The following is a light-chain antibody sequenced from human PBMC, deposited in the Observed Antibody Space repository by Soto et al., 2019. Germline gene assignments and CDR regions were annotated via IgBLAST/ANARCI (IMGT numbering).Light chain of an antibody. CDR3: QSYDSSLSGRVV. J-gene: IGLJ2*01. Sequence: QPVLTQPPSVSGAPGQRVTISCTGSSSNIGAGYDVHWYQQLPGTAPKLLIYGNSNRPSGVPDRFSGSKSGTSASLAITGLQAEDEADCYCQSYDSSLSGRVVFGGGTKVTVL. CDR1: SSNIGAGYD. CDR2: GNS. V-gene: IGLV1-40*01.